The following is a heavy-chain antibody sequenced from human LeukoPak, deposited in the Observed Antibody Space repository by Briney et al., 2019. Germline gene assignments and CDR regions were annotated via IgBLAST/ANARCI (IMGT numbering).Heavy chain of an antibody. CDR2: XSYDGSNK. Sequence: XXXXAMHXXRQAPGKXXEXVXXXSYDGSNKYYADSVKGRFTISRDNSKNTLYLQMNSLRAEDTAVYYCARDAFGSIAAQRFDPWGQGTLVTVSS. CDR1: XXXXA. CDR3: ARDAFGSIAAQRFDP. J-gene: IGHJ5*02. D-gene: IGHD6-6*01. V-gene: IGHV3-30-3*01.